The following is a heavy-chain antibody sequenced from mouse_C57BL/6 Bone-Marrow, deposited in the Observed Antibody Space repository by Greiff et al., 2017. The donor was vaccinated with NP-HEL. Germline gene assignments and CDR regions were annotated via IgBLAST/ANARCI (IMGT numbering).Heavy chain of an antibody. CDR3: TRLWDGRAWFAY. CDR1: GFNIKDDY. J-gene: IGHJ3*01. D-gene: IGHD4-1*01. CDR2: IDPENGDT. Sequence: EVKLMESGAELVRPGASVKLSCTASGFNIKDDYMHWVKQRPEQGLEWIGWIDPENGDTEYASKFQGKATITADTSSNTAYLQLSSLTSEDTAVYYCTRLWDGRAWFAYWGQGTLVTVSA. V-gene: IGHV14-4*01.